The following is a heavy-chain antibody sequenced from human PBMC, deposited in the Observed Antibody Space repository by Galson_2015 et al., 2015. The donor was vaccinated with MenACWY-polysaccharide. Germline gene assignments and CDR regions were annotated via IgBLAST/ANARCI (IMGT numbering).Heavy chain of an antibody. V-gene: IGHV3-23*01. CDR2: IVGSAGST. D-gene: IGHD6-19*01. CDR3: AKIPYSSGLIPFDY. J-gene: IGHJ4*02. Sequence: SLRLSCAASGFTFSSYAMSWVRQAPGKGLEWVSAIVGSAGSTYYADSAKGRFTISRDNSKNTLYLQMNSLRAEDTAVYYCAKIPYSSGLIPFDYWGQGTLVTVSS. CDR1: GFTFSSYA.